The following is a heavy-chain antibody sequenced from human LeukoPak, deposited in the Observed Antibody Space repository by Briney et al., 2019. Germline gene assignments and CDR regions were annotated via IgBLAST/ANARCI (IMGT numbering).Heavy chain of an antibody. D-gene: IGHD2-2*01. V-gene: IGHV3-21*01. CDR2: ISSSSSYI. CDR3: ARDRRDIVVVPAAMSP. Sequence: GGSLRLSCAASGFTFSSYSMNWVRQAPGKGLEWVSSISSSSSYIYYADSVKGRFTISRDNAKNSLYLQMNSLRAEDTAVYYCARDRRDIVVVPAAMSPWGQGTLVTVSS. J-gene: IGHJ5*02. CDR1: GFTFSSYS.